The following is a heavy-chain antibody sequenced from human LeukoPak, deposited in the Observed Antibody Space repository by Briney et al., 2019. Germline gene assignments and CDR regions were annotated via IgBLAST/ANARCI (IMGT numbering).Heavy chain of an antibody. V-gene: IGHV3-7*01. D-gene: IGHD4-17*01. CDR2: IKQDGSEK. CDR3: ARVMTTVTNGWFDP. J-gene: IGHJ5*02. CDR1: GFTFSSYW. Sequence: PGGSLRLSCAAFGFTFSSYWMSWVRQAPGKGLEWVANIKQDGSEKYYVDSVKGRFTISRDNAKNSLYLQMNSLRAEDTAVYYCARVMTTVTNGWFDPWGQGTLVTVSS.